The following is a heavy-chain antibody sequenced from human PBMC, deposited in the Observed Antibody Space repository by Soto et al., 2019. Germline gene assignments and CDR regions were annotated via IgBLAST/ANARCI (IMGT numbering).Heavy chain of an antibody. CDR1: GFTFSSYA. CDR2: ISGSGGST. D-gene: IGHD3-16*01. CDR3: AKHPYPYYDYVTYDY. J-gene: IGHJ4*02. V-gene: IGHV3-23*01. Sequence: PGGSLKLSCAASGFTFSSYAMSWVRQAPGKGLEWVSAISGSGGSTYYADSVKGRFTISRDNSKNTLYLQMNSLRAEDTAVYYCAKHPYPYYDYVTYDYWGQGTLVTVSS.